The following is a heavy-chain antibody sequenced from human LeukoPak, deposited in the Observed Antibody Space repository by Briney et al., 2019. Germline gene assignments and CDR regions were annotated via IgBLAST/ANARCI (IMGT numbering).Heavy chain of an antibody. Sequence: ASVKVSCKASGYTFTSYSLHWVRQAPGQRLEWMGWINAGNGNTKYSQKFQDRVTITRDTSATTAYMELSSLRSEDTAVYYCARDGCRHGGDCYSLFDYWGQGTLVTVSS. D-gene: IGHD2-21*02. CDR2: INAGNGNT. V-gene: IGHV1-3*01. CDR1: GYTFTSYS. J-gene: IGHJ4*02. CDR3: ARDGCRHGGDCYSLFDY.